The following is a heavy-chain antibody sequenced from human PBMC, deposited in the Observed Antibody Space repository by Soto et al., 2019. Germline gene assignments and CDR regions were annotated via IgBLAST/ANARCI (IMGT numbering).Heavy chain of an antibody. CDR3: AREGSGSYLVL. V-gene: IGHV1-46*01. CDR1: GYSLTGYY. CDR2: INPSDGTS. D-gene: IGHD3-22*01. Sequence: ASVKVSCKASGYSLTGYYIHWVRQAPGQGLEWMERINPSDGTSAYTQQFQGRFFMTRDTSTSTVFMELNSLKSQDTALYFCAREGSGSYLVLWGQGTLVTVSS. J-gene: IGHJ4*02.